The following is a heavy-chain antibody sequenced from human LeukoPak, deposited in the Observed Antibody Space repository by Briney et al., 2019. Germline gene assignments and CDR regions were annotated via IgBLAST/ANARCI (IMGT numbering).Heavy chain of an antibody. CDR1: GDSFNSHY. CDR3: ARDLVTVTKGFDI. Sequence: SETLSLTCAVSGDSFNSHYWTWIRQPPGKGLEWIGYISYVGSTNYNPSLKSRVTISIDTSKNQFSLKLRSVTAADTAVYYCARDLVTVTKGFDIWGQGTMVSVSS. V-gene: IGHV4-59*11. CDR2: ISYVGST. D-gene: IGHD4-17*01. J-gene: IGHJ3*02.